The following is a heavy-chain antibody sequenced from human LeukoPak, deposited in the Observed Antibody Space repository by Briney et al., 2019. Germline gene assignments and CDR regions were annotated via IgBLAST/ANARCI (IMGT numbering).Heavy chain of an antibody. CDR1: GFTFSSYG. V-gene: IGHV3-33*06. D-gene: IGHD2-15*01. J-gene: IGHJ4*02. CDR3: AKQLGYCSDGSCYFPY. Sequence: GRSLRLSCAASGFTFSSYGMHWVRQAPGKGLEWVAVIWYDGSNKYYADSVKGRFTISRDNSKNTLCLQMNSLRAEDTAVYYCAKQLGYCSDGSCYFPYWGQGTLVTVSS. CDR2: IWYDGSNK.